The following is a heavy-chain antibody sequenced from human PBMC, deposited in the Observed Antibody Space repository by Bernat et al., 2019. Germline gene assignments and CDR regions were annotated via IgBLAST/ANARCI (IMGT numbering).Heavy chain of an antibody. V-gene: IGHV3-23*01. Sequence: EVQLLESGGGLVQAGGSLRLSCAVSGFTLSSTAMNWVRQAPGKGLEWVSGINDSGDRMYYADSVKGRFTTSRDTSKSTLYLQMNSLRAEDMATYYCAKIRDSRWFIYYAMDVWGQGTTVTVSS. D-gene: IGHD6-13*01. J-gene: IGHJ6*02. CDR3: AKIRDSRWFIYYAMDV. CDR1: GFTLSSTA. CDR2: INDSGDRM.